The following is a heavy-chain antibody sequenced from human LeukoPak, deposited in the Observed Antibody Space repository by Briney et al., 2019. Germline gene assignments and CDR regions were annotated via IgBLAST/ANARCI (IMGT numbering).Heavy chain of an antibody. Sequence: SETLSLTCTVSGGSISSYYWSWIRQPPGKGLEWIGYIYYSGSTNYNPSLKSRVTISVDTSKNQFSLKLSSVTAADTAVYYCARGKRATRVFDYWGQGTLVTVSS. V-gene: IGHV4-59*12. D-gene: IGHD6-13*01. CDR3: ARGKRATRVFDY. CDR1: GGSISSYY. CDR2: IYYSGST. J-gene: IGHJ4*02.